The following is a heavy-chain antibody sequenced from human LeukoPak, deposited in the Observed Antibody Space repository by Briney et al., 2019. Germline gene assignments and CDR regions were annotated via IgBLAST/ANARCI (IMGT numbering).Heavy chain of an antibody. J-gene: IGHJ5*02. D-gene: IGHD1-14*01. CDR1: GFTFSSYS. Sequence: PGGSLRLSCAASGFTFSSYSTNWVRQAPGKGLEWVSSISSSSSYIYYADSVKGRFTISRDNAKNSLYLQMNSLRAEDTAVYYCASGMAFNWFDPWGQGTLVTVSS. V-gene: IGHV3-21*01. CDR3: ASGMAFNWFDP. CDR2: ISSSSSYI.